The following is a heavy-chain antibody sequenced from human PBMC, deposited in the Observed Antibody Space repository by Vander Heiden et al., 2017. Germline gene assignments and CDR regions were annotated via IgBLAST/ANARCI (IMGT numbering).Heavy chain of an antibody. CDR1: GLAFSNFG. Sequence: QVQMVESGGGVVQPGRSLRLSCAASGLAFSNFGMHQVRQAPAKGLEWVAVISFDGNDKYYVDSVKGRFTISRDNSKNTLFLQMNSLRAEDTAVYYCARRKGGFNYYDSSGVFDSWGQGTLVTVSS. J-gene: IGHJ4*02. V-gene: IGHV3-30*03. D-gene: IGHD3-22*01. CDR2: ISFDGNDK. CDR3: ARRKGGFNYYDSSGVFDS.